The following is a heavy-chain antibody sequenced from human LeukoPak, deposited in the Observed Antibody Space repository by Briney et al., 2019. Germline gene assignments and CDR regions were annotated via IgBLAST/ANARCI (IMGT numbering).Heavy chain of an antibody. CDR3: AKPMATIKSFDY. V-gene: IGHV3-11*01. CDR1: GITFTDHY. CDR2: ISTSGRTI. D-gene: IGHD5-24*01. J-gene: IGHJ4*02. Sequence: GGSLRLSCAASGITFTDHYMNWIRQAPGKGLEWLSYISTSGRTIAYADSVKGRFTISRDNSKNTLYLQMNSLRAEDTAVYFCAKPMATIKSFDYWGQGTLVTVSS.